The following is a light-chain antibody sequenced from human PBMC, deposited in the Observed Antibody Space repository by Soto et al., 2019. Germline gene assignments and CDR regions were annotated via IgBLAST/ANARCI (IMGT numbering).Light chain of an antibody. CDR1: QSISSSF. V-gene: IGKV3-20*01. Sequence: EMVLTQSPGILSLSPLERASPSFVASQSISSSFLAWYQQKPGQAPRLLIYGASSRATGIPDRFSGTGSETDFTLTISRLEPEDFAVYYCQQYDNSPITFGQGTRLEIK. J-gene: IGKJ5*01. CDR2: GAS. CDR3: QQYDNSPIT.